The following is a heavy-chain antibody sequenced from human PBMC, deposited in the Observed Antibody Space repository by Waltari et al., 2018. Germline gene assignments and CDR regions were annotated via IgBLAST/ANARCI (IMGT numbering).Heavy chain of an antibody. CDR2: IKQDGSEK. CDR1: GFSFRSSW. CDR3: AREGGGGKPDDAFDI. J-gene: IGHJ3*02. V-gene: IGHV3-7*01. D-gene: IGHD2-15*01. Sequence: EVQLVESGGGLVQPGGSLRLSCAASGFSFRSSWMSWLRQAPGKGLEWVANIKQDGSEKYYVGSVKGRFTISRDNGKNSLYLQMNSLRVEDTAVYYCAREGGGGKPDDAFDIWGQGTMVTVSS.